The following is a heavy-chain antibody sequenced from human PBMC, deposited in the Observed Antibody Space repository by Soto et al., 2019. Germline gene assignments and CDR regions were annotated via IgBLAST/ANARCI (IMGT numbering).Heavy chain of an antibody. V-gene: IGHV1-69*14. J-gene: IGHJ6*02. CDR2: IIPIFSTA. D-gene: IGHD3-3*01. Sequence: QVQLVQSGAEVKKPGSSVKVSCKASGGTFSNYAMSWVRQAPGQGLEWMGGIIPIFSTANYAKKFKGRVTLTAASSTSTAYMELSSLRSGERAVFYCARGMVRFLDSLGVDVWGQGTTVTVSS. CDR1: GGTFSNYA. CDR3: ARGMVRFLDSLGVDV.